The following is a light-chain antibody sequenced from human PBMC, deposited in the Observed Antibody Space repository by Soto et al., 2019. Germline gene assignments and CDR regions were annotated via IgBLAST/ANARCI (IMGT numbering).Light chain of an antibody. J-gene: IGLJ2*01. Sequence: QSALTQPASVSGSPGQSLTISCTGTSSDVGGYNYVSWYQQYPGKAPKLMIYDVSNRPSGVSNRFSGSESGNTASLTISGLQAEDEADYYCSSYTSSSTSDVVFGGGTKLTVL. CDR3: SSYTSSSTSDVV. CDR2: DVS. CDR1: SSDVGGYNY. V-gene: IGLV2-14*01.